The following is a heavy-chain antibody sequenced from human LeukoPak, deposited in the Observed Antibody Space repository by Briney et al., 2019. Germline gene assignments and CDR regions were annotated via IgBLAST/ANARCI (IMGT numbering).Heavy chain of an antibody. CDR3: ARVSTAVSLAIDY. CDR1: GFNFRSYA. Sequence: PGGSLRLSCAASGFNFRSYAMHWVRQAPGKGLEWVALISYDGSNKYYADSVKGRFTISRDSSKSTLYLQMNSLRAEDTAVYYCARVSTAVSLAIDYWGQGTLVTVST. CDR2: ISYDGSNK. V-gene: IGHV3-30-3*01. D-gene: IGHD6-13*01. J-gene: IGHJ4*02.